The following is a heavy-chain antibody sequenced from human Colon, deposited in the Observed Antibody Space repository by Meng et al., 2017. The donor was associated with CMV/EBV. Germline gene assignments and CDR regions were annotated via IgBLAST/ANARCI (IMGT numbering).Heavy chain of an antibody. CDR3: ASRDY. Sequence: VASGGGLGLPGGSRRLSCAASGFTFSSKWMHWVRQGPGKGLVWVSRINTDGSTTYYADSVKGRFTISRDNAKNTLYLQMNSLRAEDTAVYHCASRDYWGQGTLVTVSS. V-gene: IGHV3-74*01. CDR1: GFTFSSKW. J-gene: IGHJ4*02. CDR2: INTDGSTT.